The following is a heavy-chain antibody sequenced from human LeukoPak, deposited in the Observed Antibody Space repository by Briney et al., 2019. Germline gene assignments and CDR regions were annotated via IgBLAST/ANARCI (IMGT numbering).Heavy chain of an antibody. J-gene: IGHJ4*02. CDR3: ARTIAKYNWNYASYASFDY. Sequence: PSESLSLTCAVSVYSISSGYYWGWIRQPPGKGLEWIGNNYHSGNAYYNPSLKSRVTISVDTSDKQFSLTLSSVTAADTAMYYCARTIAKYNWNYASYASFDYWGQGTLVTVSS. D-gene: IGHD1-7*01. CDR1: VYSISSGYY. CDR2: NYHSGNA. V-gene: IGHV4-38-2*01.